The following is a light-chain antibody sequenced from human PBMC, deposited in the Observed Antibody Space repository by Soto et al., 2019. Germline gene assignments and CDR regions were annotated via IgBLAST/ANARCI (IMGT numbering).Light chain of an antibody. J-gene: IGKJ4*01. Sequence: EIVMTQSPVTLSVSPGERATLSCRASQNISRSLAWYQQKPGQGPSLLISDVSNRATGIPARFSGSGYATDFPITTSRLESEDLAGYYSHKRTKWPPTLGGGNKVDIK. V-gene: IGKV3-11*01. CDR3: HKRTKWPPT. CDR2: DVS. CDR1: QNISRS.